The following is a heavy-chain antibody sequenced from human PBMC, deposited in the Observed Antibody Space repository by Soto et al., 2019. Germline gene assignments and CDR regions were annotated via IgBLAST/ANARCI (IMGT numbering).Heavy chain of an antibody. D-gene: IGHD2-15*01. CDR3: ARDPGRSATYYFDN. CDR2: ISSGSSTI. V-gene: IGHV3-48*02. J-gene: IGHJ4*02. CDR1: GFTFSTYS. Sequence: GGSLRLSCAASGFTFSTYSMNWVRQAPGKGLEWVSYISSGSSTIYHADSVKGRFTISRDDAKNSLFLQMNSLREEDTAVYFCARDPGRSATYYFDNWGLGTLVTVSS.